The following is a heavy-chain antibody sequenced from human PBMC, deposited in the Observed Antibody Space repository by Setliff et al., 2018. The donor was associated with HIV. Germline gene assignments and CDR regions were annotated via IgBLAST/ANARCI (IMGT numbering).Heavy chain of an antibody. V-gene: IGHV4-4*02. CDR3: ATDGYRVPTGLNH. J-gene: IGHJ1*01. Sequence: SETLSLTCNVSYVSISYNIWWTWVRQAPGKGLEWIGEIYHSDFTNYSPSLKSRVTIAMDKSKNQVSLELRSVTAADTAVYFCATDGYRVPTGLNHWGQGALVTVPQ. CDR2: IYHSDFT. D-gene: IGHD6-13*01. CDR1: YVSISYNIW.